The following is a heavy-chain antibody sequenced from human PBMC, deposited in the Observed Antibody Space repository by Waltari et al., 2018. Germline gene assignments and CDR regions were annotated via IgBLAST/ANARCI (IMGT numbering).Heavy chain of an antibody. CDR3: AKYVGYFDN. CDR1: GFPLRSQA. J-gene: IGHJ4*02. CDR2: IYSGAGST. D-gene: IGHD6-13*01. V-gene: IGHV3-23*03. Sequence: EVQLLESGGGLVQPGGSLRLSCAASGFPLRSQAMTWVRQAPGKGLEWVSNIYSGAGSTLYADSVKGRFTISRDNSKNTLYLQMNSLRAEDTAVYYCAKYVGYFDNWGQGTLVTVSS.